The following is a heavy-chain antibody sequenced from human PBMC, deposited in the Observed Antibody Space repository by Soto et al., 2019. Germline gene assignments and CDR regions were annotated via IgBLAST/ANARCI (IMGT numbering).Heavy chain of an antibody. CDR3: ARAFLRQRYIDY. CDR2: INQSGST. D-gene: IGHD1-1*01. Sequence: QVQLRQWGEGLLKPSETLSLTCAVSGGAVRGSYWSWTRQSPGQGLDCIGEINQSGSTNYHPSLMSRVPISVDTSSGQFSLKLTTVTAAETGVYYCARAFLRQRYIDYWGPGRLVTVSS. J-gene: IGHJ4*02. CDR1: GGAVRGSY. V-gene: IGHV4-34*01.